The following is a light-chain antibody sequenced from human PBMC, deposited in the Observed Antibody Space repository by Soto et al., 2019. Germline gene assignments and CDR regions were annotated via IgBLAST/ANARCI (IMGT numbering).Light chain of an antibody. J-gene: IGKJ4*01. CDR1: QSVSSNS. CDR2: GAT. V-gene: IGKV3-20*01. CDR3: LQYGSSPLT. Sequence: EIVLTQSPGTLSLSPGKRATLSCRASQSVSSNSLAWYQQTHRQAPRLLIYGATSMAAGIPKMFSGSEYETYFTFTISRLEPEGFAVYHFLQYGSSPLTFGGGIKVEIK.